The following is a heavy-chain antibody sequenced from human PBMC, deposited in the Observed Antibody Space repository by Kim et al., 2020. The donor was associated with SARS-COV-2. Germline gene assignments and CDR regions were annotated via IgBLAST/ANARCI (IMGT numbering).Heavy chain of an antibody. J-gene: IGHJ4*02. CDR2: IGGSGDGT. D-gene: IGHD3-9*01. CDR1: GFTFSSYA. Sequence: GGSLRLSCAASGFTFSSYAMSWVRQAPGKGLEWVSAIGGSGDGTYYADAVKGRFSIFRDNSKNTLYLQMNSLRAEDTAVYYCAKTTTTRATAVLTAYYLGYWGQGPLVTVS. V-gene: IGHV3-23*01. CDR3: AKTTTTRATAVLTAYYLGY.